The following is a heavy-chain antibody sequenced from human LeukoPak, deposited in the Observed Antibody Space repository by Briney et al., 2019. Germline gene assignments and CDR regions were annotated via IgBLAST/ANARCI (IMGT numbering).Heavy chain of an antibody. CDR3: AKAPVYYASGSYVHY. Sequence: GGSLRLSCAASGFTFSSYAMSWVRQAPGKGLEWVSGISGSGGSTDYADSVKGRFTISRDNSKNTLYLQTNSLRAEDTAVYYCAKAPVYYASGSYVHYWGQGTLVTVSS. CDR1: GFTFSSYA. CDR2: ISGSGGST. V-gene: IGHV3-23*01. J-gene: IGHJ4*02. D-gene: IGHD3-10*01.